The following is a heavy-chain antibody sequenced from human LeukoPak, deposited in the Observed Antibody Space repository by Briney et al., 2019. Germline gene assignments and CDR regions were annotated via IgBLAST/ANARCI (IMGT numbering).Heavy chain of an antibody. CDR3: AKDVENASPYYFDY. D-gene: IGHD1-1*01. CDR2: IRYDGSNK. Sequence: GSLRLSCAASGFTFSSYGMHWVRQAPGKGLEWVAFIRYDGSNKYYADSVKGRFTISRDNSKNTLYLQMNSLRAEDTAVYYCAKDVENASPYYFDYWGQGTLVTVSS. CDR1: GFTFSSYG. J-gene: IGHJ4*02. V-gene: IGHV3-30*02.